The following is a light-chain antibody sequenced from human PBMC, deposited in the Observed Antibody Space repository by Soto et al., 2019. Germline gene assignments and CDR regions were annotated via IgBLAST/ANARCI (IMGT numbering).Light chain of an antibody. V-gene: IGLV2-11*01. CDR1: RSDVGGYNY. CDR3: CSFAGSYTYV. J-gene: IGLJ1*01. CDR2: DVS. Sequence: QSALTQPRSVSGSPGQSVTISCTGTRSDVGGYNYVSWYQQHPGKAPKLMIYDVSKRPSGVPDRFSGSKSGTTASLTISGLQAEDEADYYCCSFAGSYTYVFGTGTKLTVL.